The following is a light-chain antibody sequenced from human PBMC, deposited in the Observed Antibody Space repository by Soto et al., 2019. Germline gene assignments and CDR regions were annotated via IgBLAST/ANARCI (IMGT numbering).Light chain of an antibody. V-gene: IGLV2-14*01. CDR2: DVS. J-gene: IGLJ1*01. CDR1: SSDVGGYNY. Sequence: QSALTQPASVSGSPGQSITISCTGTSSDVGGYNYVSWYQQHSGKAPKLMIYDVSNRPSGVSNRFSGSKSGNTASLTISGLQAEDEADYYCGSYASSSTLYVLGTGTEVTVL. CDR3: GSYASSSTLYV.